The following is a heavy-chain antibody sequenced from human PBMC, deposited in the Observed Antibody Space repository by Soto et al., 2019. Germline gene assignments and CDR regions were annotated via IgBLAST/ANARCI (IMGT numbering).Heavy chain of an antibody. CDR2: ISSSGSTI. J-gene: IGHJ6*01. Sequence: PWGSLRVSCASSGLTFSSYEMNWVRQAPGNGLELVPHISSSGSTIYYADSVKGRFTISRDNAKNSLYLQMNSLRAEDTAVYYCARDRGYYYRSGSYYLGGDYGMDVWGQGTPVTVSS. D-gene: IGHD3-10*01. CDR3: ARDRGYYYRSGSYYLGGDYGMDV. V-gene: IGHV3-48*03. CDR1: GLTFSSYE.